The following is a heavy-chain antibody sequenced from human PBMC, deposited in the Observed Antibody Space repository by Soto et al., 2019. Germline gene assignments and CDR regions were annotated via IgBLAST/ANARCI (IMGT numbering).Heavy chain of an antibody. CDR3: ARDRRDILTGYSYGMDV. D-gene: IGHD3-9*01. V-gene: IGHV4-31*03. J-gene: IGHJ6*02. CDR2: IYYSGST. CDR1: GGSISSGGYY. Sequence: PSETLSLTCTVSGGSISSGGYYWSWIRQHPGKGLEWIGYIYYSGSTYYNPSLKGRVTISVDTSKNQFSLKLSSVTAADTAVYYCARDRRDILTGYSYGMDVWGQGTTVTVSS.